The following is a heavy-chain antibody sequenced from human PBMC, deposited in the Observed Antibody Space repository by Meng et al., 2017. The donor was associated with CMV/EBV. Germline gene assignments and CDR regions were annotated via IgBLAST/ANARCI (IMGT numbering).Heavy chain of an antibody. Sequence: GESLKISCAASGFTVSSNYMSWVRQAPGKGLEWVSVIYSGGSTYYADSVKGRFTISRDNAKNSLYLQMNSLRAEDTAVYYCARGGIAARLCDYWGQGTLVTVSS. CDR2: IYSGGST. V-gene: IGHV3-53*01. CDR1: GFTVSSNY. D-gene: IGHD6-6*01. J-gene: IGHJ4*02. CDR3: ARGGIAARLCDY.